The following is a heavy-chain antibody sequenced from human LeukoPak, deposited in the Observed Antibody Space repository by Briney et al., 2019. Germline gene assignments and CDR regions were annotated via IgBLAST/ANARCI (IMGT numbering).Heavy chain of an antibody. J-gene: IGHJ4*02. CDR2: ISASGNT. D-gene: IGHD1-26*01. Sequence: SETLSLTCTVSGGSISNYYWSWIRQPAGKGLEWIGRISASGNTDYNPSLKSRVTISVDKSKNQFSLKLSSVTAADTAVYYCARGLRWDLTISGTSTFDYWGQGSLVTVSS. CDR3: ARGLRWDLTISGTSTFDY. V-gene: IGHV4-4*07. CDR1: GGSISNYY.